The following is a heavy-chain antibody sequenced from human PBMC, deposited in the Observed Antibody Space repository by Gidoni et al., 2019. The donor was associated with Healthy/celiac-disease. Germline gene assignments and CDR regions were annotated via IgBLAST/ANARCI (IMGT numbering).Heavy chain of an antibody. V-gene: IGHV4-39*01. CDR1: GGPISSSSYY. D-gene: IGHD3-3*01. CDR2: IYYSGST. J-gene: IGHJ4*02. Sequence: QLQLQESGPGLVKPSETLSLTCTVSGGPISSSSYYWGWIRQPPGKGLEWIGSIYYSGSTYYNPSLKSRVTISVDTSKNQFSLKLSSVTAADTAVYYCARHWRDGSPEVDYWGQGTLVTVSS. CDR3: ARHWRDGSPEVDY.